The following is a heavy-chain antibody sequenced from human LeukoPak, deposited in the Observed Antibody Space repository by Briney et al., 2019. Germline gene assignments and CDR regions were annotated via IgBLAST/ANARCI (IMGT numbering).Heavy chain of an antibody. V-gene: IGHV4-61*02. CDR2: IYTSGST. J-gene: IGHJ5*02. CDR1: GGSISSGSYY. CDR3: ARSYGSGRRYASNWFDP. Sequence: SETLSLTCTVSGGSISSGSYYWSWIRQPAGKGLEWIGRIYTSGSTNYNPSLKSRVTISVDTSKNQFSLKLSSVTAADTAVYYCARSYGSGRRYASNWFDPWGQGTLVTVSS. D-gene: IGHD3-10*01.